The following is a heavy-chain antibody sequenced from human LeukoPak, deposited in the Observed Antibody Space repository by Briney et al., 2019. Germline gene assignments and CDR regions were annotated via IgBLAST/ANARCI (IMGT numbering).Heavy chain of an antibody. D-gene: IGHD3-22*01. V-gene: IGHV1-18*01. CDR2: ISAYNGNT. CDR3: ARVTSSGYYLLYYYGMDV. J-gene: IGHJ6*02. Sequence: ASVKVSCKASGYTLTSYGINWVRQAPGQGLEWMGWISAYNGNTNYAQKLQGRVTMTTDTSTSTAYMELRSLRSDDTAVYYCARVTSSGYYLLYYYGMDVWGQGTTVTVSS. CDR1: GYTLTSYG.